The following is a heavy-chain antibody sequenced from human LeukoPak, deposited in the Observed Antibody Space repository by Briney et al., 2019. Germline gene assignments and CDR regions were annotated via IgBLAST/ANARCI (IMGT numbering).Heavy chain of an antibody. D-gene: IGHD3-10*01. CDR3: ARRGGSGRSFDY. V-gene: IGHV4-34*01. J-gene: IGHJ4*02. Sequence: SETLSLTCAVYGGSFSGYYWSWIRQPPGRGLEWIGEIDHSGNTNYNPSLKSRVAISVDTSKNQFSLKLSSVTAADTAEYYCARRGGSGRSFDYWGQGTLVTVSS. CDR2: IDHSGNT. CDR1: GGSFSGYY.